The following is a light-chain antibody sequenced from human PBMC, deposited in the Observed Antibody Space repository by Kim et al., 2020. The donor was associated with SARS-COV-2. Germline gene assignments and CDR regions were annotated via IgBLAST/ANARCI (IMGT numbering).Light chain of an antibody. CDR1: QSGSSNY. CDR3: QQYGRSPLT. V-gene: IGKV3-20*01. Sequence: SPGERATLSCRASQSGSSNYLAWYQQRPGQAARLLIYGASSRATGIPDRFSGSGSGTDFTLTISRLEPEDFAVYYCQQYGRSPLTFGGGTKVDIK. J-gene: IGKJ4*01. CDR2: GAS.